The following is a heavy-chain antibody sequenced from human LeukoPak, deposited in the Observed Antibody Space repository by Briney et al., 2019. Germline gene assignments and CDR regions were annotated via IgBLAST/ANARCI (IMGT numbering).Heavy chain of an antibody. J-gene: IGHJ5*02. Sequence: SETLSFTCTVSGYSISSGYYWGWIRQPPGKGLEWIGSIYHSGSTYYNPSLKSRVTISVDTSKNQFSLKLSSVTAADTAVYYCARDLGYGDYGDWFDPWGQGTLVTVSS. CDR1: GYSISSGYY. CDR3: ARDLGYGDYGDWFDP. V-gene: IGHV4-38-2*02. CDR2: IYHSGST. D-gene: IGHD4-17*01.